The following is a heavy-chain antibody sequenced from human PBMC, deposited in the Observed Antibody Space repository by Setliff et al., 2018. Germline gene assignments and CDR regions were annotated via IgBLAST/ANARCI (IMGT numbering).Heavy chain of an antibody. CDR2: ISSYNGKT. V-gene: IGHV1-18*01. Sequence: ASVKVSCKASGYIFTSYGISWVRQAPGQGLEWMGWISSYNGKTNYAQKLQGRVTMTTDTSTSTAYMELRSLRSDDTAVYYCARALDYQYYYETSGRDAFDIWGLGTMVTVSS. J-gene: IGHJ3*02. CDR3: ARALDYQYYYETSGRDAFDI. D-gene: IGHD3-22*01. CDR1: GYIFTSYG.